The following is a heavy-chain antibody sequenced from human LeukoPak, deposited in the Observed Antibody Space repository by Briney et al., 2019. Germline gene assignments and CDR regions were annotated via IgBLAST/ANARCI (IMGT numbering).Heavy chain of an antibody. CDR3: ARDGRFPPKVLPRYFDN. D-gene: IGHD2/OR15-2a*01. Sequence: SSETLSLTCTVSGGSISSYYWSWIRKPPGQGLEWIGIIYYSGSTYYNPSLKSRVTISVETSKNQFSLKLSSVTAADTAVYYCARDGRFPPKVLPRYFDNWGQGTLVTVSS. CDR2: IYYSGST. J-gene: IGHJ4*02. CDR1: GGSISSYY. V-gene: IGHV4-39*07.